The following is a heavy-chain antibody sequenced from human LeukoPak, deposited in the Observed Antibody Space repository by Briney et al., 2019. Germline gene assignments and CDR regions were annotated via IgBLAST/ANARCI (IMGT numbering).Heavy chain of an antibody. Sequence: GGSLRLSCAASGFTFSSYEMNWVRQAPGKGLEWVSYISSSGSTIYYADSVKGRFAISRDNAKNSLYLQMNSLRAEDTAVYYCARGAYYYDSSGRFDYWGQGTLVTVSS. D-gene: IGHD3-22*01. CDR2: ISSSGSTI. CDR1: GFTFSSYE. V-gene: IGHV3-48*03. J-gene: IGHJ4*02. CDR3: ARGAYYYDSSGRFDY.